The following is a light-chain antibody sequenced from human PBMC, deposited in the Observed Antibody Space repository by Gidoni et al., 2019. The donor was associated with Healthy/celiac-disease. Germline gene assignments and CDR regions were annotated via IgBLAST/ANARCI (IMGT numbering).Light chain of an antibody. CDR1: SRDDGGYND. Sequence: QSALPQPRSVSGSPGQSVTISCTGTSRDDGGYNDVSWYPQHPGKAPKLMIYDVSKRPSGVPDRFSGSKSCNTASLTISGLQAEDEADYYCSSYAGSYTLVFGGGTKLTVL. CDR2: DVS. J-gene: IGLJ2*01. V-gene: IGLV2-11*01. CDR3: SSYAGSYTLV.